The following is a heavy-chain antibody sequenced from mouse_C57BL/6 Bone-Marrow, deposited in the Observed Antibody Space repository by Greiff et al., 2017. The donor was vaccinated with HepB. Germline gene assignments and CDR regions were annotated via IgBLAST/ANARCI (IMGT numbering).Heavy chain of an antibody. J-gene: IGHJ3*01. CDR2: IRLKSDNYAT. D-gene: IGHD3-2*02. V-gene: IGHV6-3*01. Sequence: EVKLMESGGGLVQPGGSMKLSCVASGFTFSNYWMNWVRQSPEKGLEWVAQIRLKSDNYATHYAESVKGRFTISRDDSKSSVYLQMNNLRAEDTGIYYCTAGDSSGFSFAYWGQGTLVTVSA. CDR3: TAGDSSGFSFAY. CDR1: GFTFSNYW.